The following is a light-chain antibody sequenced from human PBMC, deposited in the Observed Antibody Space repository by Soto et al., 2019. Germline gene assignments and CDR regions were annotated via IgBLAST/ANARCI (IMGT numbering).Light chain of an antibody. CDR2: GAS. CDR3: QLYDNSPPSLT. V-gene: IGKV3-20*01. CDR1: QSVDSRF. J-gene: IGKJ3*01. Sequence: EIVLTQSPGTLSLSPGDRATLSCQASQSVDSRFLAWYQQKRGQAPRLIIDGASSRAFGIPDRFSCSGSGTDFTLTIIRLDPEDFAVDYCQLYDNSPPSLTFGPGTKVDLK.